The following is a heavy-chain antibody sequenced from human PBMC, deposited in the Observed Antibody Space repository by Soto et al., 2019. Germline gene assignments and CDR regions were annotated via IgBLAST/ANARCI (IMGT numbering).Heavy chain of an antibody. V-gene: IGHV3-30*03. CDR2: ISYDGSNK. CDR3: ARETWYFDL. J-gene: IGHJ2*01. CDR1: GFTFSTYA. Sequence: QVQLVESGGGVVQPGRSLRLSCAASGFTFSTYAMHWVRQAPGKRLEWVAVISYDGSNKYYADSVKGRFTISRDNSKNTLYLQMTSLRAEDTAVYYCARETWYFDLWGRGTLVTVSS.